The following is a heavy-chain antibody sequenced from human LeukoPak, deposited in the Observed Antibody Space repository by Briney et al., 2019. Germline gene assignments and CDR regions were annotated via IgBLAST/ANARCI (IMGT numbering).Heavy chain of an antibody. CDR1: GFTFSDHC. CDR3: ARGTYDYGDYGGFDY. J-gene: IGHJ4*02. D-gene: IGHD4-17*01. Sequence: GGSLRLSCAASGFTFSDHCMDWVRQAPGKGLEWVGRTRNKANSYTTEYAASVKGRFTISRDDSKNSLYLQMNSLKTEDTAVYYCARGTYDYGDYGGFDYWGQGTLVTVSS. CDR2: TRNKANSYTT. V-gene: IGHV3-72*01.